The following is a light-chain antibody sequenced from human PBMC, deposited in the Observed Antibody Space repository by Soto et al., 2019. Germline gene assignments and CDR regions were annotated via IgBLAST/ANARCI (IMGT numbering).Light chain of an antibody. Sequence: EIVLTQSPATLSLSPGERATLSCRASQSVSSYLAWYQQKPGQAPRLLIYDASNRATGIPARFSGSGSGTYFTLNISSLEPEDFAVYYCQQRSNWPPLTFGRGTKVEMK. CDR1: QSVSSY. V-gene: IGKV3-11*01. J-gene: IGKJ4*01. CDR3: QQRSNWPPLT. CDR2: DAS.